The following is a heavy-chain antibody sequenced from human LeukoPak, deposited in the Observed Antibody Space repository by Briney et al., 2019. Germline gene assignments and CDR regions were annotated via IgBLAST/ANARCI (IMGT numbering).Heavy chain of an antibody. CDR3: AKGGYSYGFDY. Sequence: GRSLRLSCAASGFTFDDYAMHWVRQAPGKGLEWVSGISWNSGSIGYADSVKGRFTISRDNSKNTLYLQMNSLRAEDTAVYYCAKGGYSYGFDYWGQGTLVTVSS. CDR2: ISWNSGSI. CDR1: GFTFDDYA. J-gene: IGHJ4*02. D-gene: IGHD5-18*01. V-gene: IGHV3-9*01.